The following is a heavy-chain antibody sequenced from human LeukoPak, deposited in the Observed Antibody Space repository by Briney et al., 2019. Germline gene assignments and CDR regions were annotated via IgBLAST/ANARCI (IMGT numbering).Heavy chain of an antibody. V-gene: IGHV3-23*01. D-gene: IGHD3-10*01. CDR1: GFTFSNYA. CDR2: IRGGVGT. CDR3: AKIGDYYASGSFDY. J-gene: IGHJ4*02. Sequence: PGGSLRLSCAASGFTFSNYAMAWVRQAPGKGLEWVSAIRGGVGTYDAASVKGRFTISRDNSKNTLYLQMNSLRAEDTAVYYCAKIGDYYASGSFDYWGQGTLVTVSS.